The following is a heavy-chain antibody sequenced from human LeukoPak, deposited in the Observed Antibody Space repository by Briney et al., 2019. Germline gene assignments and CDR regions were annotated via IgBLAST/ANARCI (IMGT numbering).Heavy chain of an antibody. D-gene: IGHD2-21*01. CDR1: GFTVSSKY. Sequence: PGGSLRLSCAASGFTVSSKYMTWVRQAPGKGLEWVSVIYSDGSTYYADSVEGRFTISRDNSKNTLYLQMSSLRADDTAVYYCARGDWQSWGQGTLVTVSS. J-gene: IGHJ5*02. CDR2: IYSDGST. CDR3: ARGDWQS. V-gene: IGHV3-53*01.